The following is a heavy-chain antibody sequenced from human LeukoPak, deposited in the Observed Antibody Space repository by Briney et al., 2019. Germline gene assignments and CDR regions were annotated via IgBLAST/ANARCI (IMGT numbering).Heavy chain of an antibody. CDR2: INHSGST. Sequence: SETLSLTCAVYGGSFSGYYWSWIRQPPGKGLEWIGEINHSGSTNYNPSLKSRVTISVDTSKNRFSLKLSSVTAADTAVYYCARAISSGWPLDYWGQGTLVTVSS. J-gene: IGHJ4*02. V-gene: IGHV4-34*01. CDR3: ARAISSGWPLDY. CDR1: GGSFSGYY. D-gene: IGHD6-19*01.